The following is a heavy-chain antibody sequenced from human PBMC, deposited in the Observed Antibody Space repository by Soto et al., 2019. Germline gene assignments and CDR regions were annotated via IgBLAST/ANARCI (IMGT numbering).Heavy chain of an antibody. CDR3: ARQGGPLRDYYDSEEDEDDAFDI. V-gene: IGHV4-39*01. CDR2: IYYSGSN. D-gene: IGHD3-22*01. Sequence: QLQLQESGPGLVKPSETLSLTCTVSGGSISSSSYYWGWIRQPPGKGLEWIGSIYYSGSNYYNPYLKSRVTISVDTSKNQFSLKLSSVTAADTAVYYCARQGGPLRDYYDSEEDEDDAFDIWGQGTMVTVSS. CDR1: GGSISSSSYY. J-gene: IGHJ3*02.